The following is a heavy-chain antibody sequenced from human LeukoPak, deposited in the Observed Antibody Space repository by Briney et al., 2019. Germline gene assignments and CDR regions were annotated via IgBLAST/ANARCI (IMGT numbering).Heavy chain of an antibody. Sequence: SETLSLTCTVSGGSISSGSYYWSWIRQPAGKGLEWIGRIYTSGSTNYNPSLKSRVTISLDTSKNQFSLKLSSVTAADTAVYYCARGIVVVAQLGFYFYYMDVWGKGTTVTISS. V-gene: IGHV4-61*02. CDR3: ARGIVVVAQLGFYFYYMDV. CDR2: IYTSGST. J-gene: IGHJ6*03. D-gene: IGHD2-15*01. CDR1: GGSISSGSYY.